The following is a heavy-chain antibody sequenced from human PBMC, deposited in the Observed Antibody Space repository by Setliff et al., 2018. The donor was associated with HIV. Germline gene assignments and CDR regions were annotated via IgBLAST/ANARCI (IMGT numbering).Heavy chain of an antibody. V-gene: IGHV4-59*01. CDR2: IYYSGST. CDR1: GGSISSYY. J-gene: IGHJ6*03. D-gene: IGHD3-10*02. CDR3: ARGHMLITYYYYYYMDV. Sequence: SETLSLTCTVSGGSISSYYWSWIRQPPGKGLEWIGYIYYSGSTNYNPSLKSRVTISVDTSKNQFSLKLSSVTAAYTAVYYCARGHMLITYYYYYYMDVWGKGTTVTVSS.